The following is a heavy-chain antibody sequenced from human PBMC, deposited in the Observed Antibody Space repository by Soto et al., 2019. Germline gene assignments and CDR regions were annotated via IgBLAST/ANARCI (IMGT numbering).Heavy chain of an antibody. CDR3: ASLYYDILTGDYYYYYGMDV. CDR1: GYTFTSYD. J-gene: IGHJ6*02. V-gene: IGHV1-8*01. D-gene: IGHD3-9*01. Sequence: GASVKVSCKASGYTFTSYDINWVLQATGQGLEWMGWMNPNSGNTGYAQKFQGRVTMTRNTSISTAYMELSSLRSEDTAVYYCASLYYDILTGDYYYYYGMDVWGQGTTVTVSS. CDR2: MNPNSGNT.